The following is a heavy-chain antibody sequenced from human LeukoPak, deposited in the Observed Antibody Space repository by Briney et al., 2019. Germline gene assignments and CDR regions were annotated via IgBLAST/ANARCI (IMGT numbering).Heavy chain of an antibody. D-gene: IGHD3-3*01. CDR1: GFTFSSYA. V-gene: IGHV3-23*01. CDR2: ISGSAGST. CDR3: AKAGLRFLEWLFY. J-gene: IGHJ4*02. Sequence: GGSLRLSCAASGFTFSSYAMNWVRQAPGKGLEWVSAISGSAGSTYYADSVKGRFTISRDNSKNTLYLQMNSLRAEDTAVYYCAKAGLRFLEWLFYWGQGTLVTVSS.